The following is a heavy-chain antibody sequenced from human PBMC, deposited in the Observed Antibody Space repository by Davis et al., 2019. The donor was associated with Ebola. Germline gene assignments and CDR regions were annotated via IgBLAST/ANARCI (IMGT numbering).Heavy chain of an antibody. Sequence: ASVKVSCKASGYTFTSYYMHWVRQAPGQGLEWMGIINPSGGSTSYAQKFQGRVTMTRDTSTSTVYMELSSLRSDDTAVYYCARGGTAGKGWYYYYGMDVWGQGTTVTVSS. CDR1: GYTFTSYY. CDR3: ARGGTAGKGWYYYYGMDV. CDR2: INPSGGST. J-gene: IGHJ6*02. D-gene: IGHD6-13*01. V-gene: IGHV1-46*01.